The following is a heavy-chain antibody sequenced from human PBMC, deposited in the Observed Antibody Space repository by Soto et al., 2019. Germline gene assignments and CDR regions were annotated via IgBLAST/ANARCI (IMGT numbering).Heavy chain of an antibody. D-gene: IGHD3-10*01. CDR2: ISGSGGST. CDR3: AKDRSVVRGVLRMDAFDI. J-gene: IGHJ3*02. Sequence: GGSLRLSCAASGFTFSSYAMSWVRQAPGKGLEWVSAISGSGGSTYYADSVKGRFTISRDNSKNTPYLQMNSLRAEDTAVYYCAKDRSVVRGVLRMDAFDIWGQGTMVTVSS. V-gene: IGHV3-23*01. CDR1: GFTFSSYA.